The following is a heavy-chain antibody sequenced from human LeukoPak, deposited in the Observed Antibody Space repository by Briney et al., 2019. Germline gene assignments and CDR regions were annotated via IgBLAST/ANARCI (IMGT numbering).Heavy chain of an antibody. CDR2: ISSSSSTI. D-gene: IGHD6-13*01. CDR1: GFTFSSYS. J-gene: IGHJ6*02. Sequence: PGGSLRLSCAASGFTFSSYSMNWVRQAPGKGLEWVSYISSSSSTIYYADSVKGRFTISRDNAKNSLYLQMNSLRDEDTAVYYCARAPRGSSWYYGMDVWGQGTTVTVSS. CDR3: ARAPRGSSWYYGMDV. V-gene: IGHV3-48*02.